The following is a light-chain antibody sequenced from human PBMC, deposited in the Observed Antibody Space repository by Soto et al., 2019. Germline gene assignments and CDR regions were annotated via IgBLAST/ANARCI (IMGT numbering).Light chain of an antibody. J-gene: IGLJ1*01. V-gene: IGLV2-14*01. Sequence: QSALTQPASVSGSPGQSISISCTGTSSDVGIYDYVSWYQHHPGKAPKLMVYEVSNRPSGVSARFSGSKSGNTASLTISGLQAEDQADYYCSSYTSSSTLGVFGTGTKLTVL. CDR2: EVS. CDR1: SSDVGIYDY. CDR3: SSYTSSSTLGV.